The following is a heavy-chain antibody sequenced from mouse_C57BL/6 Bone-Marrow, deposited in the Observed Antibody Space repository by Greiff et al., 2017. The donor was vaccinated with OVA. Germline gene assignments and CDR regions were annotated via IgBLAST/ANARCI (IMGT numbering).Heavy chain of an antibody. J-gene: IGHJ2*01. D-gene: IGHD2-5*01. V-gene: IGHV1-81*01. CDR2: IYPRSGNT. CDR1: GYTFTSYG. Sequence: VQLQESGAELARPGASVKLSCKASGYTFTSYGISWVKQRTGQGLEWIGEIYPRSGNTYYNEKFKGKATLTADKSSSTAYMELRSLTSEDSAVYFCARLEPYYSNSGYWGQGTTLTVSS. CDR3: ARLEPYYSNSGY.